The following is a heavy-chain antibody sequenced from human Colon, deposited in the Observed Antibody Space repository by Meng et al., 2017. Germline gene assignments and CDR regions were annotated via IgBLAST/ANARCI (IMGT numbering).Heavy chain of an antibody. Sequence: VHLHESGPGRVRPSDDLSLVCTVSGGSIKSRGYHWSWVRQHPGKGLEYIGFMSDSGTTDYNPSLRSRVSISEIGSSKNQFSLTLRSVTAADTATYFCARDTLYGTDYWGQGVLVTVSS. V-gene: IGHV4-31*03. CDR1: GGSIKSRGYH. CDR3: ARDTLYGTDY. J-gene: IGHJ4*02. D-gene: IGHD4-17*01. CDR2: MSDSGTT.